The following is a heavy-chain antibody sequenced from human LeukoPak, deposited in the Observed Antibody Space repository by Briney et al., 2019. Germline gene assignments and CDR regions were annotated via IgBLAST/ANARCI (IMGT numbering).Heavy chain of an antibody. D-gene: IGHD1-26*01. V-gene: IGHV3-23*01. CDR2: ISGSGGST. J-gene: IGHJ5*02. CDR1: GFTFSSYA. CDR3: AKVDRCGSYSLWFDP. Sequence: GGSLRLSCAASGFTFSSYAMSWVRQAPGKGLEWVPAISGSGGSTYYADSVKGRFTISRDNSKNTLYLQMNSLRAEHTAVYYCAKVDRCGSYSLWFDPWGPRTLVPLSS.